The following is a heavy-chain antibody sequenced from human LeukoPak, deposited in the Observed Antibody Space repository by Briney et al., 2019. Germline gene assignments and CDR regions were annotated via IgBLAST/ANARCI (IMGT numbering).Heavy chain of an antibody. CDR2: IWYDGSNK. J-gene: IGHJ4*02. CDR3: ARTMRPILTGYYSLDY. Sequence: PGGSLRLSWAASGFTFSSYGMHWVRQAPGKGLEWVAVIWYDGSNKYYADSVKGRFTISKDNSKNTLYLQMNSLRAEDTAVYYCARTMRPILTGYYSLDYWGQGTLVTVSS. D-gene: IGHD3-9*01. V-gene: IGHV3-33*01. CDR1: GFTFSSYG.